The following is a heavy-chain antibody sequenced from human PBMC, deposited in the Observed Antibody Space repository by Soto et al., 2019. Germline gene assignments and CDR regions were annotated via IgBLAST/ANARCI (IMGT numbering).Heavy chain of an antibody. V-gene: IGHV4-31*03. J-gene: IGHJ4*02. CDR2: IYHTGKT. D-gene: IGHD6-6*01. Sequence: TLSLTCTVSGDAIYIGGYYWTWIRQHPGKGLEWIGYIYHTGKTYYNPSLKSRVTISVDTSSNQFSLKLSSVTAADTAVYYCAREFSNSPEAFDSWGQGSLVTVSS. CDR1: GDAIYIGGYY. CDR3: AREFSNSPEAFDS.